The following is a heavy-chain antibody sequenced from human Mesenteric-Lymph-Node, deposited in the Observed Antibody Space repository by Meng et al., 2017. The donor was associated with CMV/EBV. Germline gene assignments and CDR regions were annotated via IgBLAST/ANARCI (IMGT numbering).Heavy chain of an antibody. D-gene: IGHD3-9*01. V-gene: IGHV4-34*01. Sequence: QVQLRQWGAGSLKPSGTLSVTCAVYGGSFSGYYWNWIRQSPEKGLEWIGEINHSGSTTYNPSFTSRIIISVDTSTNQISLNMSSVTAADTAVYYCARGSSYDILTGYFDYWGQGALVTVSS. CDR1: GGSFSGYY. CDR3: ARGSSYDILTGYFDY. J-gene: IGHJ4*02. CDR2: INHSGST.